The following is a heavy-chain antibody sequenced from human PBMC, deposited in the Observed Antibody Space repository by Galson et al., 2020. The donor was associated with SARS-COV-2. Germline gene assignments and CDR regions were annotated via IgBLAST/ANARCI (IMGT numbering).Heavy chain of an antibody. D-gene: IGHD2-15*01. CDR1: GFTFSRYA. CDR2: FSDSGGRT. Sequence: GESLKISCEASGFTFSRYAMSWVRQAPGKGLQWVSSFSDSGGRTYHADSVKGRFTLFRDDSKNTLDLQMNNLRAEDTAVYFCAKGVEGRQYYFDCWGQGTLVTVSS. V-gene: IGHV3-23*01. CDR3: AKGVEGRQYYFDC. J-gene: IGHJ4*02.